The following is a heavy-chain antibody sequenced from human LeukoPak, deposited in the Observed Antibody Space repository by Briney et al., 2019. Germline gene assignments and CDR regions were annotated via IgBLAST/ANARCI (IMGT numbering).Heavy chain of an antibody. CDR3: ARFALLRGRAAAELYYYYMDV. D-gene: IGHD6-13*01. Sequence: SETLSLTCTVSGGSISSYYWSWIRQPPGKGLEWIGYIYYSGSTNYNPSLKSRVTISVDTSKNQFSLKLSSVTAADTAVYYCARFALLRGRAAAELYYYYMDVWGKGTTVTVSS. CDR2: IYYSGST. CDR1: GGSISSYY. V-gene: IGHV4-59*01. J-gene: IGHJ6*03.